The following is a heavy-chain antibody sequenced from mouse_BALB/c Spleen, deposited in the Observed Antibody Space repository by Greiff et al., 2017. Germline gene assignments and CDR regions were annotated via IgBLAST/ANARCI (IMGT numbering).Heavy chain of an antibody. CDR3: ERVGRYDWFAY. CDR1: GFTFSSYA. V-gene: IGHV5-9-4*01. J-gene: IGHJ3*01. Sequence: DVQLLESGGGLVKPGGSLKFSCAASGFTFSSYAMSWVRQSPEKRLEWVAEISSGGSYTYYPDTVTGRFTISRDNAKNTLYLEMSSLRSEDTAMYYCERVGRYDWFAYWGQGTLVTVSA. CDR2: ISSGGSYT. D-gene: IGHD2-14*01.